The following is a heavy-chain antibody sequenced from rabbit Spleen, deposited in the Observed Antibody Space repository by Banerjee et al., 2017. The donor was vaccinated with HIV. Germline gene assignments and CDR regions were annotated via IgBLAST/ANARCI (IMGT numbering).Heavy chain of an antibody. D-gene: IGHD3-1*01. CDR2: IVGGGNGNT. V-gene: IGHV1S45*01. CDR1: GFSFSTSYV. J-gene: IGHJ4*01. Sequence: QEQLVESGGGLVQPEGSLTLTCTASGFSFSTSYVLCWVRQAPGKGLEWSACIVGGGNGNTYYASWAKGRFTISRTSSTTVTLQMTGLTAADTATYFCARDLASVVGWNFNLWGPGTLVTVS. CDR3: ARDLASVVGWNFNL.